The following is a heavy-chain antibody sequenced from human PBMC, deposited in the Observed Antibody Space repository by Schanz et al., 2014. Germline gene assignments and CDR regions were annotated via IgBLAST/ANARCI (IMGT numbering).Heavy chain of an antibody. J-gene: IGHJ4*02. D-gene: IGHD6-13*01. CDR2: LTGSGTTT. CDR3: AKDLAAVGVFDY. Sequence: EVQLLESGGGLVQPGGSLRLSCVASGFTFFGSFAMSWVRQAPGKGLEWVSALTGSGTTTYYADSVKGRFTISRDNSKNTLDLQMNSLRAEDTAIYYCAKDLAAVGVFDYWGQGTLVTVSS. V-gene: IGHV3-23*01. CDR1: GFTFFGSFA.